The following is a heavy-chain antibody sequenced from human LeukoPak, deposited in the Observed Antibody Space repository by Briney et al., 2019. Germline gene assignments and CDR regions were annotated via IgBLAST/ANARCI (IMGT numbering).Heavy chain of an antibody. CDR1: GFTFSSYA. CDR3: ARNYDFWSGSLGRGDHYYGMDV. J-gene: IGHJ6*02. CDR2: ISYDGSNK. D-gene: IGHD3-3*01. V-gene: IGHV3-30-3*01. Sequence: QPGRSLRLSCAASGFTFSSYAMHWVRQAPGKGLAWVVVISYDGSNKYYADSVKGRLTISRDNSKNTLYLQMNSLRAEDTAVYYCARNYDFWSGSLGRGDHYYGMDVWGQGATVTVSS.